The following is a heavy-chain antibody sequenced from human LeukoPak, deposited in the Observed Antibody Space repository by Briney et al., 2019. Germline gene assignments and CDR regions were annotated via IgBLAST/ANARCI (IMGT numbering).Heavy chain of an antibody. CDR3: AKSKYYYDSSGYLNYFDY. CDR2: ISYDGRNK. Sequence: PGGSLRLSCAASGFTFSNSGMHWVRQAPGKGLEWVAVISYDGRNKYYADSVKGRFTISRDNSKNTLYLQMNSLRVKDTAVHYCAKSKYYYDSSGYLNYFDYWGQGTLVTVSS. CDR1: GFTFSNSG. V-gene: IGHV3-30*18. J-gene: IGHJ4*02. D-gene: IGHD3-22*01.